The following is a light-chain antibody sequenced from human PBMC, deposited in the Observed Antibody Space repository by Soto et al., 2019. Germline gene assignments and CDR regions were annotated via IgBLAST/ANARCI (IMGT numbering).Light chain of an antibody. J-gene: IGKJ1*01. CDR3: QQYDTSPRT. Sequence: EMVLTQSLGNLSLSPGERATLSCMASQSLMSSYLAWYQQKPGQAPRILIYAASSRATGIPDRFSGSGSEKDSTLTISRLEPEDYAVYYCQQYDTSPRTFSQGTKVEI. V-gene: IGKV3-20*01. CDR1: QSLMSSY. CDR2: AAS.